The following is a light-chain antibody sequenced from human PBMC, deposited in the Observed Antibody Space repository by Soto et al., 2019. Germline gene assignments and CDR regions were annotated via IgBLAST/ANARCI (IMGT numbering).Light chain of an antibody. CDR1: QSVDDDF. CDR3: QKYGGSPLT. CDR2: GAS. Sequence: EIVLTQSPGTLSLSSGERATLSCRANQSVDDDFLAWYQRRPGQAPRLLIYGASTRASGIPQRFSGGGSGTDFTLTISRLEPEDFAVYYCQKYGGSPLTFGQGTRLEIK. J-gene: IGKJ5*01. V-gene: IGKV3-20*01.